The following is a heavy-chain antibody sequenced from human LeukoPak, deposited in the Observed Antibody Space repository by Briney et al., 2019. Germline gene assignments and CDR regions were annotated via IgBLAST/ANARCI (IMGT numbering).Heavy chain of an antibody. CDR3: ARTPLGKMHAFDI. D-gene: IGHD7-27*01. CDR1: GYTSTNYG. Sequence: ASVKVSCKASGYTSTNYGISWVRQAPGQGLEWMGWIGTKSGNTNYAPSFQARVTLTTDTSSTTAYMELRSLTSDDTAAYYCARTPLGKMHAFDIWGQGTIVTVSS. CDR2: IGTKSGNT. V-gene: IGHV1-18*01. J-gene: IGHJ3*02.